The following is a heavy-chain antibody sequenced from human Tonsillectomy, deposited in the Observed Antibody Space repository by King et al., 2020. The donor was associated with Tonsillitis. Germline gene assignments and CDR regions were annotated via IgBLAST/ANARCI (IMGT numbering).Heavy chain of an antibody. Sequence: QLQESGPGLVKPSETLSLTCTVSGGSISTFYWSWVRQPPGKGLEWIGHIYYSGSTNYNPSLKSRVTISVDTSKNQFSLKLTSVTAADTAVYYCARDTYYYNSISWNEAFDIWGQGTKVTVSS. D-gene: IGHD3-22*01. V-gene: IGHV4-59*01. CDR1: GGSISTFY. CDR2: IYYSGST. J-gene: IGHJ3*02. CDR3: ARDTYYYNSISWNEAFDI.